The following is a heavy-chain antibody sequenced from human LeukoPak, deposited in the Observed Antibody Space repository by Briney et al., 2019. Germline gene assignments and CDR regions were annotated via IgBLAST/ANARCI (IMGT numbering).Heavy chain of an antibody. CDR2: IYYSGST. Sequence: SETLSLTCTVSGGSVSSGSYYWSWIRQPPGKGLEWIGYIYYSGSTNYNPSLKSRVTISVDTSKNQFSLKLSSVTAADTAVYYCARDEIAAVLSGIYYYGMDVWGQGTTVTVSS. D-gene: IGHD6-13*01. J-gene: IGHJ6*02. V-gene: IGHV4-61*01. CDR1: GGSVSSGSYY. CDR3: ARDEIAAVLSGIYYYGMDV.